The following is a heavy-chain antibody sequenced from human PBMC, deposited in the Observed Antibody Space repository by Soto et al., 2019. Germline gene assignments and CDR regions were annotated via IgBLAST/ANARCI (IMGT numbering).Heavy chain of an antibody. Sequence: VAVISYDGSNKYYADSVKGRFTISRDNSKNTLYLQMNSLRAEDTAVYYCARVDRPLAGYSSGWYYFDYWGQGTLVTVSS. CDR3: ARVDRPLAGYSSGWYYFDY. CDR2: ISYDGSNK. V-gene: IGHV3-30-3*01. D-gene: IGHD6-19*01. J-gene: IGHJ4*02.